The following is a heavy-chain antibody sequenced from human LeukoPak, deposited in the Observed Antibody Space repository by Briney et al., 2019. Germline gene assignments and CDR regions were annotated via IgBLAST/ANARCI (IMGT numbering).Heavy chain of an antibody. Sequence: PGGSLRLSCTVSGFTLSSYEMSWIRQAPGKGLEWVSYISSSGSTIYYADSVKGRFTISRDNAKNSLYLQMNSLRAEDTAVYYCARDSGRGYSYGYPDYWGQGTLVTVSS. CDR1: GFTLSSYE. CDR2: ISSSGSTI. D-gene: IGHD5-18*01. J-gene: IGHJ4*02. V-gene: IGHV3-11*01. CDR3: ARDSGRGYSYGYPDY.